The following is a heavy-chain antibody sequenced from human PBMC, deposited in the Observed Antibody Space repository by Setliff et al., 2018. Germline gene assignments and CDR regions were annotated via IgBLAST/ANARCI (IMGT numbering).Heavy chain of an antibody. CDR3: ARSFSRREKFLLDY. Sequence: PSETLSLTCAVYGGSFSSDPMNWVRQPPGKRLEWIGEIIHSGSTNYNPSLKSRVTISMDTSKNQFSLKVSSVTAAETAVYYCARSFSRREKFLLDYWGQGALVTVSS. V-gene: IGHV4-34*12. CDR2: IIHSGST. CDR1: GGSFSSDP. J-gene: IGHJ4*02.